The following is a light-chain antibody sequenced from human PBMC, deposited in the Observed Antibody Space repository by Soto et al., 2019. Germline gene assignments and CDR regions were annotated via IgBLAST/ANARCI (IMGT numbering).Light chain of an antibody. CDR2: DVS. CDR1: SSDVGGYNY. J-gene: IGLJ1*01. Sequence: SGLTQNGSTAWSSVEAVTIYYTGTSSDVGGYNYVSWYQQHPGKAPKLMIYDVSNRPSGVSNRFSGSKSGNTASLTISGLQAEDEADYYCSSYTSSSTYVFGTGTKVTVL. V-gene: IGLV2-14*01. CDR3: SSYTSSSTYV.